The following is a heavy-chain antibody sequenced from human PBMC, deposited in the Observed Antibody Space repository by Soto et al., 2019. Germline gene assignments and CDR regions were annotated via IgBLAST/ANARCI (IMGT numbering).Heavy chain of an antibody. CDR3: AGDSGGPY. V-gene: IGHV3-21*01. D-gene: IGHD6-19*01. CDR1: GFIFSHYT. CDR2: ISGNSNYI. J-gene: IGHJ4*02. Sequence: GGSLRLSCAASGFIFSHYTMNWVRQSPGKGLEWVAAISGNSNYIYYSDSVKGRFTISRDNAKNSLYLQMNSLTVEDTAEYFCAGDSGGPYWGQGTLVTVSS.